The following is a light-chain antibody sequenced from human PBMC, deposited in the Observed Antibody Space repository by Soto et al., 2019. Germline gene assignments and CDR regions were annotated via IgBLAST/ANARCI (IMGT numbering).Light chain of an antibody. CDR2: GNS. CDR1: SSNIGAGYD. J-gene: IGLJ2*01. CDR3: QSYDSSLSAHVV. V-gene: IGLV1-40*01. Sequence: QSVLTPPPSVSGAPGQRVTISCTGSSSNIGAGYDVHWYQQLPGTAPKLLIYGNSNRPSGVPDRFSGSKSVTSASLAITGLQAEDEPDYYCQSYDSSLSAHVVFGGGTTLTVL.